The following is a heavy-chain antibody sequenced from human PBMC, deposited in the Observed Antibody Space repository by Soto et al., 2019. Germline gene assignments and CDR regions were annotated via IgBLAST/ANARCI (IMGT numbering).Heavy chain of an antibody. CDR2: IYYSGST. J-gene: IGHJ3*02. Sequence: SENLSLTCTVSGGSISSYYWSWIRQPPGKGLEWIGYIYYSGSTNYNPSLKSRVTISVDTSKNQFSLKLSSVTAADTAAYYCAGEPDDAFYIWAQGTMVTVSS. CDR3: AGEPDDAFYI. V-gene: IGHV4-59*01. CDR1: GGSISSYY.